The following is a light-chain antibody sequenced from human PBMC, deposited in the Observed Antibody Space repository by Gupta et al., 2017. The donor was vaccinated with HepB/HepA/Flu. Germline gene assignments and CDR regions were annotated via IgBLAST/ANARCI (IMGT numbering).Light chain of an antibody. CDR3: QQYGSSPPWT. V-gene: IGKV3-20*01. CDR1: QSVSSSY. Sequence: EIVXTQSPXTLSXSXGERATLSCRASQSVSSSYLAWYQQKPGQAPRLLIYGASSRATGIPDRFSGSGSGTDFTLTISRLEPEDFAVYYCQQYGSSPPWTFGQGTKVEIK. CDR2: GAS. J-gene: IGKJ1*01.